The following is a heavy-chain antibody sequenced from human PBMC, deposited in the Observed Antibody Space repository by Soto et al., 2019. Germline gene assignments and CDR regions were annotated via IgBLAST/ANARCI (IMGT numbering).Heavy chain of an antibody. D-gene: IGHD6-19*01. V-gene: IGHV3-23*01. CDR2: ISGSGGST. Sequence: GGSLRLSCAASGFTFSSYAMSWVRQAPGKGLEWVSAISGSGGSTYYADSVKGRFTISRDNSKNTLYLQMNSLRAEDTAVYYCARPGIAVAGLRVAPAYYWGQGTLVTVSS. CDR3: ARPGIAVAGLRVAPAYY. CDR1: GFTFSSYA. J-gene: IGHJ4*02.